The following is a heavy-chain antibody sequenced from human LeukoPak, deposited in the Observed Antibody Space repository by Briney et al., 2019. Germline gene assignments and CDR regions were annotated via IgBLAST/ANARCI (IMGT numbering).Heavy chain of an antibody. D-gene: IGHD4-17*01. CDR3: ARGGPRYHYGILP. V-gene: IGHV3-21*01. Sequence: GGSLRLSCAASGFTFSSYGMMWVRQAPGKGLEWASGISGSGGSTYYADSVKGRLTISRDNAKNSLYLQMNSLRAEDTAVYYCARGGPRYHYGILPWGQGTLVTVSS. CDR2: ISGSGGST. J-gene: IGHJ5*02. CDR1: GFTFSSYG.